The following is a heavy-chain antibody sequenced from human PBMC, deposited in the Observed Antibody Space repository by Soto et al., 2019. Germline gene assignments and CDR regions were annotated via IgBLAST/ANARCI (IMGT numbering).Heavy chain of an antibody. CDR1: GFTFSSYA. Sequence: EVQLLESGGGLVQPGGSLRLSCAASGFTFSSYAMSWVRQAPGKGLEWVSAISGSGGSTYYADSVKGRFTISRDNSKNTLYLQMNSLRAEDTAVYYCAKDRIVVMVYANHDAFDIWGQGTMVTVSS. CDR2: ISGSGGST. V-gene: IGHV3-23*01. CDR3: AKDRIVVMVYANHDAFDI. D-gene: IGHD2-8*01. J-gene: IGHJ3*02.